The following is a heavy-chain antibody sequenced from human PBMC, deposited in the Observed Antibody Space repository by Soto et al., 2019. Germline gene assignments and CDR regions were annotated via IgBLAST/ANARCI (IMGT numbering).Heavy chain of an antibody. CDR1: GLSFSDDY. Sequence: QVQLVESGGGLVRPGGSLRLSCAAFGLSFSDDYMSWIRQAPGKGPEWISYISSSGTTIYYADSVKGRFTISRDNAQNSLYLHMNSLRAEVTAVYYCARYSYSHQLIWYFDLWGRGTLVTVSS. J-gene: IGHJ2*01. CDR3: ARYSYSHQLIWYFDL. V-gene: IGHV3-11*01. CDR2: ISSSGTTI. D-gene: IGHD5-18*01.